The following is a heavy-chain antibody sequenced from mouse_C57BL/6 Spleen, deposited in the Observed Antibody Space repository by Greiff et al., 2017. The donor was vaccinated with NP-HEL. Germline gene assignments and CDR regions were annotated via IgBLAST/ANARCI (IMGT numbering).Heavy chain of an antibody. V-gene: IGHV1-18*01. J-gene: IGHJ4*01. D-gene: IGHD1-1*01. CDR1: GYTFTDYN. CDR2: INPNNGGT. CDR3: ARYYYGSSFAMDY. Sequence: EVQLQQSGPELVKPGASVKIPCKASGYTFTDYNMDWVKQSHGKSLEWIGDINPNNGGTIYNQKFKGKATLTVDKSASTAYMELRSCTSEDTAVYYCARYYYGSSFAMDYWGQGTSVTVSS.